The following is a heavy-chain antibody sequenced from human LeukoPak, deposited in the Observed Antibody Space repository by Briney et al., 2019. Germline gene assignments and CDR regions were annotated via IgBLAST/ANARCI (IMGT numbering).Heavy chain of an antibody. CDR1: GFTFSSYA. J-gene: IGHJ4*02. D-gene: IGHD3-22*01. CDR2: ISGSCCST. CDR3: AKDGRGITMIVEYFDS. Sequence: GGSLRLSWSASGFTFSSYAMSWVRQAPGKGLEWVSAISGSCCSTNYADYVKGRFAISRDNSKNTLYLQMNSLRAEDTAVYYCAKDGRGITMIVEYFDSWGRGTLVTVSS. V-gene: IGHV3-23*01.